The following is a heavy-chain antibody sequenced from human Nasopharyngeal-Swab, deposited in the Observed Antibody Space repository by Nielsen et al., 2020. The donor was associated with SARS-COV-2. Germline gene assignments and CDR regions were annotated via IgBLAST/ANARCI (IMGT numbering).Heavy chain of an antibody. D-gene: IGHD1-26*01. CDR2: MNPNSGNT. Sequence: ASVKVSCKASGYTFTSYGISWVRQAPGQGLEWMGWMNPNSGNTGYAQKFQGRVTMTRNTSISTAYMELSSLRSEDTAVYYCARRIEWEPDVWGQGTTVTVSS. V-gene: IGHV1-8*02. J-gene: IGHJ6*02. CDR3: ARRIEWEPDV. CDR1: GYTFTSYG.